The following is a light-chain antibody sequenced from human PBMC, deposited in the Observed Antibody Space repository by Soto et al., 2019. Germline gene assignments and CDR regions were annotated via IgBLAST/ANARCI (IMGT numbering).Light chain of an antibody. CDR1: QSVSSY. J-gene: IGKJ5*01. CDR2: DAS. V-gene: IGKV3-11*01. CDR3: QQRSNWPPIT. Sequence: EIGMTQSPAPLSVSPGERATLSCRASQSVSSYLAWYQQKPGQAPRLLIYDASNRATGIPARFSGSGSGTDFTLTISSLEPEDFAVYYCQQRSNWPPITFGQGTRLEIK.